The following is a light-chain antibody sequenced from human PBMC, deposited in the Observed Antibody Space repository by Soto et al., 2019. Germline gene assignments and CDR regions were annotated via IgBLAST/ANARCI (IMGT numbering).Light chain of an antibody. CDR3: QQYYSTPLT. Sequence: DIVMTQSPDSLAVSLGERATINCKSSQRVLYSSNSNKYLAWYQQKPGQPPKLLIYWASTRESGVPDRSSGSGSGTDVTLTLSSLQPEDVAVYYCQQYYSTPLTFGGGTKVEIK. CDR1: QRVLYSSNSNKY. J-gene: IGKJ4*01. V-gene: IGKV4-1*01. CDR2: WAS.